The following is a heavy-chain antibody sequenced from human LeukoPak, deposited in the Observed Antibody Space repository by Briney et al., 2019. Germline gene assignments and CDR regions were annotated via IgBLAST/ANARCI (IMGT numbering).Heavy chain of an antibody. J-gene: IGHJ4*02. CDR1: GGSFSGYY. D-gene: IGHD2-2*01. Sequence: PSETLSLTCAVYGGSFSGYYWSWIRQPPGKGLEWIGYIYYSGSTNYNPSLKSRVTISVDTSKNQFSLKLSSVTAADTAVYYCARVARCTSCFDVDYWGQGTLVTVSS. CDR2: IYYSGST. V-gene: IGHV4-59*08. CDR3: ARVARCTSCFDVDY.